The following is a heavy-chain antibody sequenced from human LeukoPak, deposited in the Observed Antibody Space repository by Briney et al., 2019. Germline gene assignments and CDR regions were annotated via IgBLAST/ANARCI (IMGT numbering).Heavy chain of an antibody. D-gene: IGHD4-23*01. Sequence: GESLRLSCSASGFTFSSYGMHWVRQAPGKGLEWVAVISYDGSNKYYADSVKGRFTISRDNSKNTLYLQMNSLRDEDTAVYYCAKDRGDGGNSLDYWGQGTLVTVSS. J-gene: IGHJ4*02. V-gene: IGHV3-30*18. CDR3: AKDRGDGGNSLDY. CDR2: ISYDGSNK. CDR1: GFTFSSYG.